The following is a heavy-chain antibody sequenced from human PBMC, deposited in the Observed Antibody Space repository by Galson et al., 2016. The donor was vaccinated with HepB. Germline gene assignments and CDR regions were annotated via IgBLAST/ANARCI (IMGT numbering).Heavy chain of an antibody. CDR1: GGSFSGYY. V-gene: IGHV4-34*01. J-gene: IGHJ3*01. Sequence: ETLSLTCAVHGGSFSGYYWTWIRQPPGKGLEWIGEIYHSGSSNYDPSLETRVTISLDTSENHFSLNLTSVTAADTGLYYCARGRLDYYGSGRSKSFDPWGQGTTVTVST. CDR2: IYHSGSS. D-gene: IGHD3-10*01. CDR3: ARGRLDYYGSGRSKSFDP.